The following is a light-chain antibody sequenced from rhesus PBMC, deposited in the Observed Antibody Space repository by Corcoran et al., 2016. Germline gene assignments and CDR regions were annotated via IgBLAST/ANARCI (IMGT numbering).Light chain of an antibody. CDR3: MQDIQIPFT. Sequence: DIVMTQTPLSLPVTPGESASISCRSSQSLLHSNGYTYLFWYLQKPGQSPQLLIYLGSDRASGVPDRFSGSGSSTDFTLKISRVETKDVGVYYCMQDIQIPFTFVPGTKLDIK. V-gene: IGKV2-78*01. J-gene: IGKJ3*01. CDR1: QSLLHSNGYTY. CDR2: LGS.